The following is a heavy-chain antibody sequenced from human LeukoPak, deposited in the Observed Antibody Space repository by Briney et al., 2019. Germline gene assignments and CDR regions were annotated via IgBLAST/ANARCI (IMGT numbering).Heavy chain of an antibody. CDR1: GGSISGSSYY. Sequence: SETLSLTCTVSGGSISGSSYYWGWIRQPPGKGLEWIGTIYYSGSTYYNPSLKSRVTISVDTSKNQFSLKLRSVTAADTAVYYCATGYTSNCPYNWGQGTLVTVSS. D-gene: IGHD6-13*01. J-gene: IGHJ4*02. CDR2: IYYSGST. V-gene: IGHV4-39*01. CDR3: ATGYTSNCPYN.